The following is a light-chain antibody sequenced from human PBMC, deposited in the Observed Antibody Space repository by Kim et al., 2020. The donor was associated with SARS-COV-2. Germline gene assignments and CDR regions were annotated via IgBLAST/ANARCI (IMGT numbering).Light chain of an antibody. CDR3: QQYNSYSS. J-gene: IGKJ1*01. Sequence: DIQMTQSPSTLSASIGDRVTITCRASQSISIWLAWYQQKPGKAPNLLIYKSSTLESGVPSRFSGSGSGTEFTLTISSLQPDDFATYYCQQYNSYSSFGQGTKVDIK. V-gene: IGKV1-5*03. CDR2: KSS. CDR1: QSISIW.